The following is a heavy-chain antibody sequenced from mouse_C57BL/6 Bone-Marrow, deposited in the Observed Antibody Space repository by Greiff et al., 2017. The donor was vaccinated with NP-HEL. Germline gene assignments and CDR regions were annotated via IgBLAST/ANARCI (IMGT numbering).Heavy chain of an antibody. CDR3: ARGPPSPYYAMDY. V-gene: IGHV5-4*01. CDR1: GFTFSSYA. J-gene: IGHJ4*01. CDR2: ISDGGSYT. D-gene: IGHD2-10*02. Sequence: EVHLVESGGGLVKPGGSLKLSCAASGFTFSSYAMSWVRQTPEKRLEWVATISDGGSYTYYPDNVKGRFTISRDNAKNNLYLQMSHLKSEDTAMYYCARGPPSPYYAMDYGGQGTSVTVSS.